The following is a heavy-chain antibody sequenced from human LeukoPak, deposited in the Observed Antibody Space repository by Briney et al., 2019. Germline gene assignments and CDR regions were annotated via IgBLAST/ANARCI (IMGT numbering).Heavy chain of an antibody. Sequence: PSETLSLTCTVSGGSISSYYWSWIRQPPGKGLEWIGYIYYSGSTNYNPSLKSRVTISVDTSKNQFSLKLSSVTAADTAVYYCARSSSRRHGSDYWGQGTLVTVSS. D-gene: IGHD6-13*01. CDR1: GGSISSYY. J-gene: IGHJ4*02. CDR2: IYYSGST. V-gene: IGHV4-59*01. CDR3: ARSSSRRHGSDY.